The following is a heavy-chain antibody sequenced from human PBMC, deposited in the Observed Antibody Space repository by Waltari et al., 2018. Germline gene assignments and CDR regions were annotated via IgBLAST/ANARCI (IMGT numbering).Heavy chain of an antibody. Sequence: QVQLVQSGAEVKKPGSSVKVSCKASGGNFNSYSISWVRKAPGQGLEWMGGIIPIFGTANYEQKFQGSVTSTTDEATRTAYRDLSSVRTEDTAVEYGARAGIAAAGFDYWGQGTLVTVAS. D-gene: IGHD6-13*01. CDR3: ARAGIAAAGFDY. J-gene: IGHJ4*02. V-gene: IGHV1-69*05. CDR1: GGNFNSYS. CDR2: IIPIFGTA.